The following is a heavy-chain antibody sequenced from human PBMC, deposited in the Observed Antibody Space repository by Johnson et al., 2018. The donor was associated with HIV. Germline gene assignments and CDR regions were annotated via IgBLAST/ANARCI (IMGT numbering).Heavy chain of an antibody. V-gene: IGHV3-NL1*01. CDR3: ARVQVLADDVFNI. J-gene: IGHJ3*02. CDR2: IYSGGST. CDR1: GFTFSSYA. D-gene: IGHD3-3*02. Sequence: VQLVESGGGVVQPGRSLRLSCAASGFTFSSYAMHWVRQAPGKGLEWVSVIYSGGSTYYADSVKGRFTISRDNSKNTLYLQMDSLGAEDTAVYFCARVQVLADDVFNIWGQGTMVTVAS.